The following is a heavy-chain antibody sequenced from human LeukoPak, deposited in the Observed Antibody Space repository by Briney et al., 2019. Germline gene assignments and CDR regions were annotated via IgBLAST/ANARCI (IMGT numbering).Heavy chain of an antibody. D-gene: IGHD3/OR15-3a*01. CDR3: ARILDYPTLYYYYYMDV. V-gene: IGHV4-59*12. Sequence: SETLSLTCTVSGGSISGYYWTWIRQPPGKGLEWIGYIYYSGSTNYNPSLKSRVTISVDTSKNQFSLKLSSVTAADTAVYYCARILDYPTLYYYYYMDVWGKGTTVTVSS. CDR1: GGSISGYY. CDR2: IYYSGST. J-gene: IGHJ6*03.